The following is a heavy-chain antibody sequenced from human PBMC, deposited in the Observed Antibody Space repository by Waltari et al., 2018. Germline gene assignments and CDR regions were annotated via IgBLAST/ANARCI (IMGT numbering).Heavy chain of an antibody. Sequence: QVQLQESGPGLVKPSDTLSLTCTVSGGSISAYFWSWVRQPAGKGLEWIGRIYPSGSTNSHPSLNRRVTISLDKSKNQISLTMTSVTAADTAVYFCTRDQMLLGSLDSWGQGTLVTVSS. D-gene: IGHD3-16*01. J-gene: IGHJ4*02. CDR3: TRDQMLLGSLDS. V-gene: IGHV4-4*07. CDR2: IYPSGST. CDR1: GGSISAYF.